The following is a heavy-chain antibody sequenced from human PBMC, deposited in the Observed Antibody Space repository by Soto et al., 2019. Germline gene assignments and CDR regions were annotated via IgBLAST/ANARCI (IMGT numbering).Heavy chain of an antibody. V-gene: IGHV4-30-4*01. CDR3: VREGTKISPQGYITAAGRFDH. CDR1: GGSITTDDYF. D-gene: IGHD6-25*01. J-gene: IGHJ4*02. CDR2: IFHSGNT. Sequence: QVQLQESGPGLVKPSQTLSLTCTVSGGSITTDDYFWSWIRQSPERGLEWIGFIFHSGNTFNNPSLSGRASFSVDTSKTEFSLNLTSVTAADTAVYYCVREGTKISPQGYITAAGRFDHWGQGALVTVSS.